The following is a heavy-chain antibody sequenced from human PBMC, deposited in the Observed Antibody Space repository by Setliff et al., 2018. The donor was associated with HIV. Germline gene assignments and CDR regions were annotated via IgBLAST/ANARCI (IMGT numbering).Heavy chain of an antibody. V-gene: IGHV4-4*07. CDR2: TFTSGIT. CDR1: GGPISGYF. D-gene: IGHD3-16*01. Sequence: SETLSLTCTVSGGPISGYFWSWIRQPAGKGLEWIGRTFTSGITNYSPSLKSRVTMSVDTSKNQFSLNLTSVTAADTAVYYCAREPKGGDDRALDYWGQGTLVTVSS. J-gene: IGHJ4*02. CDR3: AREPKGGDDRALDY.